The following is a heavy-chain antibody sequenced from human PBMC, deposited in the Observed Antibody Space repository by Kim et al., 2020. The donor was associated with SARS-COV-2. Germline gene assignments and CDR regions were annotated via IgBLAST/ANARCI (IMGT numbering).Heavy chain of an antibody. CDR3: ARVIWGTYRYTDY. V-gene: IGHV7-4-1*02. Sequence: ASLKFSCKASGYTFTNNAISWVRQAPGQGLEWMGWINTDTGNPTYAQAFTRRFVFSVDTSVTTAYLQISSLEAEDTALYYCARVIWGTYRYTDYWGQGTLVTVSS. CDR2: INTDTGNP. D-gene: IGHD3-16*02. J-gene: IGHJ4*02. CDR1: GYTFTNNA.